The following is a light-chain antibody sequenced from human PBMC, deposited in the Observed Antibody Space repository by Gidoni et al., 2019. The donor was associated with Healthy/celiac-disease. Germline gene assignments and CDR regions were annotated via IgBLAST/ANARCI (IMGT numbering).Light chain of an antibody. CDR1: QSVLYSSHHKNY. Sequence: DIVMTQSPDSLAVSLGERATINCKSSQSVLYSSHHKNYLAWYQQKPGQPPKLLIYWASTRESGVPDRFSGSGSGTDFTLTISSLQAEDVAVYYCQQYYSTLFTFGPGTKVDIK. J-gene: IGKJ3*01. CDR3: QQYYSTLFT. V-gene: IGKV4-1*01. CDR2: WAS.